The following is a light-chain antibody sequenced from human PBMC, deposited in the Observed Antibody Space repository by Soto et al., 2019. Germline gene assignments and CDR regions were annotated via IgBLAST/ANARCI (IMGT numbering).Light chain of an antibody. Sequence: EIMMTQSPGTLSVSPGERATLSCRASQSISNRLAWYQQKPGQTPRLLIYGASTRATDIPTRFSGGGSGTEFTLTISSLQSEYLSVYCCPQYSDWTWTFGQGTKVELK. CDR2: GAS. J-gene: IGKJ1*01. CDR3: PQYSDWTWT. CDR1: QSISNR. V-gene: IGKV3-15*01.